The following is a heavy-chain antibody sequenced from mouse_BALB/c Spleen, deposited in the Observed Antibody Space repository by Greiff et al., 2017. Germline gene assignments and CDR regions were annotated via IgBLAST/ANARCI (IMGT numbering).Heavy chain of an antibody. CDR2: ILPGSGST. CDR3: AGTRGFDY. CDR1: GYTFSSYW. Sequence: VKLMESGAELMKPGASVKISCKATGYTFSSYWIEWVKQRPGHGLEWIGEILPGSGSTNYNEKFKGKATFTADTSSNTAYMQLSSLTSEDSAVYYCAGTRGFDYWGQGTTLTVSS. V-gene: IGHV1-9*01. J-gene: IGHJ2*01. D-gene: IGHD3-3*01.